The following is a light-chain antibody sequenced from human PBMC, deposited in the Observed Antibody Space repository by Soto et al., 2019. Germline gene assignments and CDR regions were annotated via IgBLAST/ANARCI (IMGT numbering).Light chain of an antibody. V-gene: IGLV2-14*03. CDR1: SSDIGAYNY. Sequence: QSALTQPASVSGSPGQSITVSSTGTSSDIGAYNYVSWYQQHPGKAPKLMIYDVSKRPSGVSTRFSGSKSGNTASLTISGLQTEDEADYYSSSYTRTSSVLFGGGTKLTVL. CDR3: SSYTRTSSVL. CDR2: DVS. J-gene: IGLJ2*01.